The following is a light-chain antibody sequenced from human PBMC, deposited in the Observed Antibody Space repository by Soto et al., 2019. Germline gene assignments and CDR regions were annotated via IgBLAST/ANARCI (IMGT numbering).Light chain of an antibody. J-gene: IGKJ4*01. V-gene: IGKV1D-13*01. CDR3: QQFNNYPGT. CDR1: QGISSA. CDR2: DAS. Sequence: AIQLTQSPSSLSASVGDRVTITCRASQGISSALAWYQQKPGKAPKLLIYDASSLESGVPSRFSGSGSGTDFNLTISSMQPEDFATYYCQQFNNYPGTLRGGTKVDIK.